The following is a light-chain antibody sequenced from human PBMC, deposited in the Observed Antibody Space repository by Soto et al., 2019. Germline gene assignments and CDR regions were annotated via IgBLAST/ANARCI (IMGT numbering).Light chain of an antibody. V-gene: IGKV1-33*01. CDR3: QHYNSLPFT. Sequence: DIQMTQSPSTLSAPVGDRVTITCQASQDITNYLNWYQQKPGRAPKLLIYDASNLKTGVPSRSSGGGSGTDFTFTISRLQPDDIATYFCQHYNSLPFTFGQGTKLEMK. CDR2: DAS. J-gene: IGKJ2*01. CDR1: QDITNY.